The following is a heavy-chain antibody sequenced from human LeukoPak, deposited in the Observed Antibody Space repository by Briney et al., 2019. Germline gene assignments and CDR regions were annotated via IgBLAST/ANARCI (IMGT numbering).Heavy chain of an antibody. CDR2: ISGSGGST. CDR3: AKGPLEQWLVNWFDP. CDR1: GFTFSSHA. J-gene: IGHJ5*02. Sequence: GGSLRLSCAASGFTFSSHAMSWVRQAPGKGLEWVSAISGSGGSTYYADSVKGRFTISRDNSKNTLYLQMNSPRAEDTAVYYCAKGPLEQWLVNWFDPWGQGTLVTVSS. V-gene: IGHV3-23*01. D-gene: IGHD6-19*01.